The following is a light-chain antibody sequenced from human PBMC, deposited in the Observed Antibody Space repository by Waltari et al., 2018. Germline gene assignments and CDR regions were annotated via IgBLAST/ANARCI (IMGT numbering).Light chain of an antibody. CDR2: HAS. CDR1: QSIATD. J-gene: IGKJ4*01. V-gene: IGKV3D-15*01. CDR3: QQYNRWPPLT. Sequence: EVVMTQSPATLSVSPGERATLPCRASQSIATDLAWYQHKPDQAPRLLIYHASTRATAIPARFRGSGSGTDFTLTISGLQSEDSAVYYCQQYNRWPPLTFGGGTKVEI.